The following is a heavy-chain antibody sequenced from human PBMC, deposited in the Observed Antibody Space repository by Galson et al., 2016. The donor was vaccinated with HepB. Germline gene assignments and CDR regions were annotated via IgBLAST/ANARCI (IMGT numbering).Heavy chain of an antibody. J-gene: IGHJ4*02. Sequence: SLRLSCAASGFSFSGYAMSWVRQAPGKGPEWVSSIGGSGSNTYYGAPVDGRFTVSRDNFKNTLSLQMNSLRAEDTAVYYCAKVAPEGYFFDTWGRGALVTVSS. CDR3: AKVAPEGYFFDT. CDR1: GFSFSGYA. CDR2: IGGSGSNT. V-gene: IGHV3-23*01.